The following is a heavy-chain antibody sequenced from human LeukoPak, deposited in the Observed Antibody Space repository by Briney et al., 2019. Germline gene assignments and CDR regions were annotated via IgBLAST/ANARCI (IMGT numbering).Heavy chain of an antibody. CDR2: INHSGST. J-gene: IGHJ4*02. CDR3: ARGDRYYYGSGSYYG. Sequence: SETLSLTCAVYGGSFSGYYWSWIRQPPGKGLEWIGEINHSGSTNYNPSLKSRVTISVDTSKNQFSLKLSSVTAAGTAVYYCARGDRYYYGSGSYYGWGQGTLVTVSS. D-gene: IGHD3-10*01. CDR1: GGSFSGYY. V-gene: IGHV4-34*01.